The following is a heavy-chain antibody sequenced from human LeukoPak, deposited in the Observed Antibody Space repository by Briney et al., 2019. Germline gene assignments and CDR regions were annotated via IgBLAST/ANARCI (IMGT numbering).Heavy chain of an antibody. CDR2: IYYSGST. CDR3: ARGYGDYAAFDI. D-gene: IGHD4-17*01. J-gene: IGHJ3*02. Sequence: PSETLSLTCTVSRGSISSYYWSWIRQPPGKGLEWIGYIYYSGSTNYNPSLKSRVTISVDTSKNQFSLKLRSVTAADTAVYYCARGYGDYAAFDIWGQGTMVTVSS. V-gene: IGHV4-59*01. CDR1: RGSISSYY.